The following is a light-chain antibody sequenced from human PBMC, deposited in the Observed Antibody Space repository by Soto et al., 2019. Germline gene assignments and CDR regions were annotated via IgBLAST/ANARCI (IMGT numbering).Light chain of an antibody. CDR1: SSNVGGNY. J-gene: IGLJ2*01. CDR2: DNH. V-gene: IGLV1-51*01. CDR3: GTWDISLDTVG. Sequence: QSVLTQPPSVSEAPGQKGTISCSGSSSNVGGNYVSWYQVLPQKAPKLLIYDNHKRHSGIPDRFSGSKSGTSATLGITDLQAGEEAEDYCGTWDISLDTVGFGGGTKVTVL.